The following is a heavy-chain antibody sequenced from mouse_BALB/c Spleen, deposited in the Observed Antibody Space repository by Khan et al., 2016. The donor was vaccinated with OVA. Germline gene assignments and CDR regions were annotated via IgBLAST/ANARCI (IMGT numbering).Heavy chain of an antibody. Sequence: VQLQQSGTVLARPGASVKMSCKASGYTFTNYWMHWVKQRPGQGLEWIGTIYPGNSDTNYNQKFTGKAKLTAVTSTSPAYMELSSLTHADSTVYYCARNGFGNYEIWDYWGQGTTLTVSS. V-gene: IGHV1-5*01. CDR2: IYPGNSDT. CDR3: ARNGFGNYEIWDY. CDR1: GYTFTNYW. J-gene: IGHJ2*01. D-gene: IGHD2-1*01.